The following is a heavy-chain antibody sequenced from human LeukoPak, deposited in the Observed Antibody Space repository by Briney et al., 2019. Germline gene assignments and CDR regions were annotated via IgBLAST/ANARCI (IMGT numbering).Heavy chain of an antibody. CDR3: ARNYYDSSGRRYYYYYYMDV. D-gene: IGHD3-22*01. J-gene: IGHJ6*03. CDR2: IYYSGST. Sequence: SETLSLACTVSGGSISSYYWSWIRQPPGKGLEWIGYIYYSGSTNYNPSLKSRVTISVDTSKNQFSLNLSSVTAADTAVYYCARNYYDSSGRRYYYYYYMDVWGKGTTVTVSS. V-gene: IGHV4-59*01. CDR1: GGSISSYY.